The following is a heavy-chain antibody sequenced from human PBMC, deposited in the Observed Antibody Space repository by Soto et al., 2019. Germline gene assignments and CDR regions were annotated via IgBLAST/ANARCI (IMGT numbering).Heavy chain of an antibody. V-gene: IGHV4-30-4*08. CDR3: AREDDGGDRDYYGLDV. CDR2: IHYTGSI. D-gene: IGHD2-21*02. CDR1: GGSISSEYFH. J-gene: IGHJ6*02. Sequence: QVQLQQSGPGLVEPSQTLSLTCAVSGGSISSEYFHWTWIRQSPGKGLEWIGYIHYTGSIMYNPSFKSGLTMAVGTTKNQFSLQLTSVTAADTAVYFCAREDDGGDRDYYGLDVWGQGTTVTVSS.